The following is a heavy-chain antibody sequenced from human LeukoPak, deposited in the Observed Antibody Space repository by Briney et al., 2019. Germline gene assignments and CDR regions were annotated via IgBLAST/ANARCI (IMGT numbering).Heavy chain of an antibody. J-gene: IGHJ4*02. V-gene: IGHV3-30*02. Sequence: PGGSLRLSCAASGFTFSSYGMHWVRQAPGKGLELVAFIRYDGSNKYYADSVKGRFTISRDNSKNTLYLQMNSLRAEDTAVYYCAKDIGVVVAATQGVDYWGQGTLVTVSS. D-gene: IGHD2-15*01. CDR1: GFTFSSYG. CDR2: IRYDGSNK. CDR3: AKDIGVVVAATQGVDY.